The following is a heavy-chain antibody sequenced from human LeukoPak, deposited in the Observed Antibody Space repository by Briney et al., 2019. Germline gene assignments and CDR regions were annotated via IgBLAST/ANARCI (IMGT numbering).Heavy chain of an antibody. Sequence: GGSLRLSCAASGFTFRSYTMNWVRQAPGKGLEWVSYISSSGSTIYYADSVKGRFTISRDNAKNSLYLQMNSLRAEDTAVYYCARGGSWFGELLLGFDPWGQGTLVTVSS. CDR3: ARGGSWFGELLLGFDP. CDR2: ISSSGSTI. D-gene: IGHD3-10*01. V-gene: IGHV3-48*04. CDR1: GFTFRSYT. J-gene: IGHJ5*02.